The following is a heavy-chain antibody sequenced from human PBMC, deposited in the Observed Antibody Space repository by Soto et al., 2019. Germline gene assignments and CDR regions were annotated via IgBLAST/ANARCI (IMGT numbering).Heavy chain of an antibody. J-gene: IGHJ4*02. CDR2: ISTSDGNI. V-gene: IGHV1-18*01. CDR3: ASCRTVATGRVY. Sequence: QVQLVQSGAEVKKPGASVKVSCTASGYTFTTYGISWVRQAPGQGLEWMGWISTSDGNINYAQKLQGRVTLTTDTSTSTAYMELRSLKSDDTAVYDCASCRTVATGRVYWGQGTPVTVSS. CDR1: GYTFTTYG. D-gene: IGHD4-17*01.